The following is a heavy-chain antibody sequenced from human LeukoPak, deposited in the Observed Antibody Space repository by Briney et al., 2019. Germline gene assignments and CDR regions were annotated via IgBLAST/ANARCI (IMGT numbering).Heavy chain of an antibody. CDR1: GFTLSGYW. Sequence: GGSLRLSCAASGFTLSGYWMNWVRQAPGKGLEWVANIKQDASEKYYVDSVKGRFTISRDNAKNSLSLQMNSLRAEDTAVYYCARMGPTSSGWPEAFDYWGRGTLVTVSS. V-gene: IGHV3-7*01. J-gene: IGHJ4*01. D-gene: IGHD6-25*01. CDR3: ARMGPTSSGWPEAFDY. CDR2: IKQDASEK.